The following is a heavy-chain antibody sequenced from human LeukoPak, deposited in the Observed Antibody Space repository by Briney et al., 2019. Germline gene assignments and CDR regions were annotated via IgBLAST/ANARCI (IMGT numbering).Heavy chain of an antibody. Sequence: PGGSLRLSCAASGFTFSSYSMNWVRQAPGKGLEWVSSISSSSSYIYYADSVKGRFTISRDNAKNSLYLQMNSLRAEDTAVYYCARVREYGDYGDYWGQGTLVTVSS. V-gene: IGHV3-21*01. CDR1: GFTFSSYS. CDR3: ARVREYGDYGDY. D-gene: IGHD4-17*01. J-gene: IGHJ4*02. CDR2: ISSSSSYI.